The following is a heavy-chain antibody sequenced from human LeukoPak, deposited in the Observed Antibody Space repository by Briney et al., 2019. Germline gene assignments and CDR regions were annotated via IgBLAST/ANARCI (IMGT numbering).Heavy chain of an antibody. CDR2: IYYSGST. CDR3: ARDRLEGGYSYGPNYYYYGMDV. D-gene: IGHD5-18*01. V-gene: IGHV4-39*02. CDR1: GGSISSSSYY. Sequence: PSETLSLTCTVSGGSISSSSYYWGWIRQPPGKGLEWIGSIYYSGSTYYNPSLKSRVTISVDTSKNQFSLKLSSVTAADTAVYYCARDRLEGGYSYGPNYYYYGMDVWGQGTTVTVSS. J-gene: IGHJ6*02.